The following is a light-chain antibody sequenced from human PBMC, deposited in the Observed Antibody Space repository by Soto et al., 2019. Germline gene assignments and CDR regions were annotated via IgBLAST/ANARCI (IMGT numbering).Light chain of an antibody. CDR2: KND. CDR1: SSNIGSKD. Sequence: QSVLTQPPSASGTPGQRVTISCSGSSSNIGSKDVYWYQQLPGTAPKLLIYKNDQRPSGVPDRFSGSKSGTSASLAISGLRSEDEAHYYCATWEDSLSSPVLFGGGTKLTVL. J-gene: IGLJ2*01. V-gene: IGLV1-47*01. CDR3: ATWEDSLSSPVL.